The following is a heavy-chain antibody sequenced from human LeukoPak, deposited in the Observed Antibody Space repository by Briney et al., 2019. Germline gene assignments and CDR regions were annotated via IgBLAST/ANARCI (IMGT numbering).Heavy chain of an antibody. CDR3: AKGGYSNGRYYYYYMDV. CDR1: GFTFSSYG. D-gene: IGHD5-18*01. V-gene: IGHV3-23*01. J-gene: IGHJ6*03. Sequence: GGSLRLSCATSGFTFSSYGMTWVRQAPGKGLEWVSSFSFNGESTYYADSAKGRFTISRDNSKNTLYLQMNSLRAEDTAVYYCAKGGYSNGRYYYYYMDVWGEGTTVTISS. CDR2: FSFNGEST.